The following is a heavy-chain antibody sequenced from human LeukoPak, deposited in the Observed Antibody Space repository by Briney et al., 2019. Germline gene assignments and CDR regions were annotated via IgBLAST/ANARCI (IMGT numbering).Heavy chain of an antibody. D-gene: IGHD2-15*01. Sequence: GASVKVSFKASGYTFTNYGISWVRQAPGQGLEWMGWISTYNGDTKYAENLQGRVTMTTDTSTSTANMELRSLRSDDTAVYYCAREGHCSGGSCLDDWGQGTLVTVSS. V-gene: IGHV1-18*01. CDR3: AREGHCSGGSCLDD. CDR1: GYTFTNYG. J-gene: IGHJ4*02. CDR2: ISTYNGDT.